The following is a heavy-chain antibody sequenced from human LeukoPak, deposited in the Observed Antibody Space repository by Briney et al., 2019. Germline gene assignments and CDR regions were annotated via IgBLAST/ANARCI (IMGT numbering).Heavy chain of an antibody. Sequence: PSETLSLTCTVSGVSISSYYWSWIRQPAGKGLEWIGRIYTSGSTNYNPSLKSRVTISVDKSKNQFSLKLSSVTAADTAVYYCAGSHISVVVTAVYDYWGQGTLVTVSS. CDR1: GVSISSYY. D-gene: IGHD2-21*02. J-gene: IGHJ4*02. CDR2: IYTSGST. V-gene: IGHV4-4*07. CDR3: AGSHISVVVTAVYDY.